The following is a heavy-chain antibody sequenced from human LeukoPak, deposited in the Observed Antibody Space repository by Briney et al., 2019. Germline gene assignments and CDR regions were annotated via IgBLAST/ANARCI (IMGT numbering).Heavy chain of an antibody. CDR1: GGTFSSYA. D-gene: IGHD3-22*01. J-gene: IGHJ4*02. Sequence: ASAKVSCKASGGTFSSYAISWVRQAPGQGLEWMGWISAYNGSTNYAQKLQGRVTMTTDTSTSTAYMELRSLRSDDTAVYYCARETNYYDSSGYYHNFDYWGQGTLVTVSS. CDR3: ARETNYYDSSGYYHNFDY. CDR2: ISAYNGST. V-gene: IGHV1-18*01.